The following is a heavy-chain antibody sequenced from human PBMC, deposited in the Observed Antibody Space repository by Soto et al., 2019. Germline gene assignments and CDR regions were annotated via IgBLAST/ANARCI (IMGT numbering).Heavy chain of an antibody. V-gene: IGHV3-43*01. CDR3: EKDTNSRCCSGGSCPAFGYYGMDV. Sequence: GGSLRLSCAASGFTFDDYTMHWVRQAPGKGLEWVSLISWDGGSTYYADSVKGRFTISRENSKNSLYLQMNSLRTEDTALSYGEKDTNSRCCSGGSCPAFGYYGMDVWGQGTTVTVSS. CDR2: ISWDGGST. D-gene: IGHD2-15*01. CDR1: GFTFDDYT. J-gene: IGHJ6*02.